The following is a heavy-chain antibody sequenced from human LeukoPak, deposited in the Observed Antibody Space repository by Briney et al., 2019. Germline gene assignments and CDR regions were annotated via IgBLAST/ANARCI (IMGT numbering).Heavy chain of an antibody. D-gene: IGHD3-10*01. Sequence: ASVKLSCKASGYTFTSYGISWLRQPPGQRLEWMGWISAYNGNTNYAHKHQGRVTMTTDTSTSTAYMELRSLRSDDTAVYYCARTWFTMVRGVIIRRDAFDIWGQGTMVTVSS. J-gene: IGHJ3*02. CDR2: ISAYNGNT. CDR3: ARTWFTMVRGVIIRRDAFDI. V-gene: IGHV1-18*01. CDR1: GYTFTSYG.